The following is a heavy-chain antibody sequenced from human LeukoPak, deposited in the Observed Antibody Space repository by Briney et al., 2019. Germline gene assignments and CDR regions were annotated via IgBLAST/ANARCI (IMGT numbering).Heavy chain of an antibody. CDR2: ISSSGSSI. CDR3: AKDLTTVTTQGDY. Sequence: GGSLRLSCAASGFTFSDYDMSWIRQAPGKGLEWVLYISSSGSSISYADSVKGRFTISRDNAKNSLYLQMNSLRAEDTAVYYCAKDLTTVTTQGDYWGQGTLVTVSS. D-gene: IGHD4-17*01. V-gene: IGHV3-11*04. CDR1: GFTFSDYD. J-gene: IGHJ4*02.